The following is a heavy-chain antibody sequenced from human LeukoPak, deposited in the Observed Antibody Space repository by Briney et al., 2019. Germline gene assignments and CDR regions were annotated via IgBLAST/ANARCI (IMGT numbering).Heavy chain of an antibody. Sequence: HPGGSLRLSCAASGFTFSSYWMNWVRQAPGKGLVWVSRIKPDGSSMSYADSVQGRFTISRDNAKNTLYLQMNSLRAEDTAVYYCATLYGGSTDYWGQGTLVTVSS. CDR2: IKPDGSSM. V-gene: IGHV3-74*01. CDR3: ATLYGGSTDY. D-gene: IGHD5-12*01. J-gene: IGHJ4*02. CDR1: GFTFSSYW.